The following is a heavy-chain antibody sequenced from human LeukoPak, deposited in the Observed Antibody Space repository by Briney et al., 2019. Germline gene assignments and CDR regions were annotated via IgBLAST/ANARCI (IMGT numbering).Heavy chain of an antibody. D-gene: IGHD3-3*02. Sequence: SETLSLTCTVSGGSISSSSYYWGWIRQSPGKGLEWIGYILSSGSTHHNPSLASRISLSIDPSKNQFSLKLSSVTAADTAVYYCARRVISEFSIDEGNWLDPWGQGTLVTVSS. CDR3: ARRVISEFSIDEGNWLDP. J-gene: IGHJ5*02. V-gene: IGHV4-61*05. CDR1: GGSISSSSYY. CDR2: ILSSGST.